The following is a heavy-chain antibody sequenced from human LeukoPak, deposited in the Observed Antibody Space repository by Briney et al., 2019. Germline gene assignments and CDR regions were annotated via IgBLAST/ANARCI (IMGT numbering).Heavy chain of an antibody. Sequence: SETLSLTCAVYGGSFSGYYWSWIRQPPGKGLEWIGEINHSGSTNYNPSLKSLVTISVDTSKNQFYLKLSSVTAADTAVYYCARGGPRRTMVRGSNDYWGQGTLVTVSS. CDR2: INHSGST. CDR3: ARGGPRRTMVRGSNDY. D-gene: IGHD3-10*01. J-gene: IGHJ4*02. V-gene: IGHV4-34*01. CDR1: GGSFSGYY.